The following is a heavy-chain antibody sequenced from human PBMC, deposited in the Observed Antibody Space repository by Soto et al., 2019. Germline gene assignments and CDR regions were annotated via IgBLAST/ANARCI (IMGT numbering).Heavy chain of an antibody. D-gene: IGHD3-3*01. CDR2: IWYYGSNK. CDR3: ARTPRPELRFLEWLPSNYYYYYGMDV. Sequence: GGSLRLSCAASGFTFSSYGMHWVRQAPGKGLEWVAVIWYYGSNKYYADSVKGRFTISRDNSKNTLYLQMNSLRAEDTAVYYCARTPRPELRFLEWLPSNYYYYYGMDVWGQGTTVTVSS. CDR1: GFTFSSYG. V-gene: IGHV3-33*01. J-gene: IGHJ6*02.